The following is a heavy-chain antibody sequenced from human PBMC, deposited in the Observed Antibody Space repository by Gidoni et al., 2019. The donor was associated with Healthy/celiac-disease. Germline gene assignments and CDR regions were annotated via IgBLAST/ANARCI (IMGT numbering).Heavy chain of an antibody. CDR2: IIPIFGTA. Sequence: QVQLVQSGAEVKKPGSSVKVSCKASGGTFSSSAISWVRQAPGQGLEWMGGIIPIFGTANYAQKFQGRVTSTADEATSTADMELSSLRSEDTAVYYGERVGYGGNSLFYYYMDVWGKGTTVTVSS. D-gene: IGHD4-17*01. CDR3: ERVGYGGNSLFYYYMDV. CDR1: GGTFSSSA. V-gene: IGHV1-69*01. J-gene: IGHJ6*03.